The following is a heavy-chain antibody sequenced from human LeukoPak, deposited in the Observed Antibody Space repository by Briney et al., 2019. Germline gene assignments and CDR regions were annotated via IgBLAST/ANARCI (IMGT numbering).Heavy chain of an antibody. D-gene: IGHD2-15*01. CDR2: NYYSGST. V-gene: IGHV4-59*08. J-gene: IGHJ3*02. CDR1: GAPISSIF. CDR3: ARQSTRYCSGGSCYSNSAFDI. Sequence: KLSEPLSLTCTVSGAPISSIFWSWIPQPPAKGLEGIRYNYYSGSTNYTPSLKSRVIISVDTSKKQFSLNLSSVTAADTAVYYCARQSTRYCSGGSCYSNSAFDIWGQGTMVTVSS.